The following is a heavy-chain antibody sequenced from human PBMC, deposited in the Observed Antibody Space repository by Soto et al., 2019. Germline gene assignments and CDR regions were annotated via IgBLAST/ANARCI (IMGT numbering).Heavy chain of an antibody. CDR3: AKDLSLTYYYDSSGSGFDY. CDR2: ISGSGGST. Sequence: SGGSLRLSCAASGFTFSSYAMSWVRQAPGKGLEWVSAISGSGGSTYYADSVKGRFTISRDNSKNTLYLQMNSLRAEDTAVYYCAKDLSLTYYYDSSGSGFDYWGQGTLVTVLL. J-gene: IGHJ4*02. CDR1: GFTFSSYA. D-gene: IGHD3-22*01. V-gene: IGHV3-23*01.